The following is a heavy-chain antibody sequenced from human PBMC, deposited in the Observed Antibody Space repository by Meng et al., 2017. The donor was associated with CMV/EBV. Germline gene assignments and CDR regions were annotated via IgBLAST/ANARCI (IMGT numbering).Heavy chain of an antibody. CDR2: IYTSGST. J-gene: IGHJ4*02. V-gene: IGHV4-4*07. CDR1: GGSISSYY. CDR3: ARDSSGWYPHFDY. Sequence: QVQLQDSCPGLVQPSETLSLTCTVSGGSISSYYWRWIRQPAGKGLEWIGRIYTSGSTNYNPSLKSRVTMSVDTSKNQFSLKLSSVTAVDTAVYYCARDSSGWYPHFDYWGQGTLVTVSS. D-gene: IGHD6-19*01.